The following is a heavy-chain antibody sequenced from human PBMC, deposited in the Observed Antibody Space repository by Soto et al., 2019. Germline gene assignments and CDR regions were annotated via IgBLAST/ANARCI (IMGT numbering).Heavy chain of an antibody. D-gene: IGHD3-16*01. CDR2: IYPGDSDT. Sequence: GESLKISCRGSGYNYNLHWISWVRQKPGRVLEWMGIIYPGDSDTRYNPSFQGQVTISVDKSINTAYLQWDSLEASDTATYYCARHLRSYDFFQYYYGIDVWGQGXTVTVSS. V-gene: IGHV5-51*01. J-gene: IGHJ6*02. CDR3: ARHLRSYDFFQYYYGIDV. CDR1: GYNYNLHW.